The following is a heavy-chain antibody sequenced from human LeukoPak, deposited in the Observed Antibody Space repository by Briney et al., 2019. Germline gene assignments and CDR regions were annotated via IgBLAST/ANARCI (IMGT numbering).Heavy chain of an antibody. CDR2: IYPGDSDT. Sequence: KNGESLKISCKGSGYSFTSYWIGWVRQMPGKGLEWMGIIYPGDSDTRYSPSFQGQVTISADKSISTAYLQWSSLRASDTAMYYCARQRAHLHNWFDPWGQGTLVTVSS. J-gene: IGHJ5*02. CDR1: GYSFTSYW. V-gene: IGHV5-51*01. CDR3: ARQRAHLHNWFDP.